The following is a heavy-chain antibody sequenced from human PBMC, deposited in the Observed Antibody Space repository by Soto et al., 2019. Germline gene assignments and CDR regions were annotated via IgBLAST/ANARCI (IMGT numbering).Heavy chain of an antibody. CDR2: IYYSGST. V-gene: IGHV4-59*01. J-gene: IGHJ3*02. CDR3: ASRLVVAAWNTTNDAFDI. Sequence: SETLSLTCTVSGGSISSYYWSWIRQPPGKGLEWIGYIYYSGSTNYNPSLKSRVTISVDTSKNQFSLKLSSVTAADTAVYYCASRLVVAAWNTTNDAFDIWGQGTMVTVSS. D-gene: IGHD2-15*01. CDR1: GGSISSYY.